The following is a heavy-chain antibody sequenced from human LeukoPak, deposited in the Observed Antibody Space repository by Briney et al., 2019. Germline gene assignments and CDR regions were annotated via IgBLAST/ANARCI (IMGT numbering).Heavy chain of an antibody. Sequence: PSETLSLTYTVSGGSISSYYWSWIRQPPGKGLEWIGYIYYTGSTNYNPSLKSRVTISVDTSKNQFSLKLSSVTAADTAVYYCARGNSGSYYGFDYWGQGNLVTVSS. D-gene: IGHD1-26*01. CDR2: IYYTGST. V-gene: IGHV4-59*01. J-gene: IGHJ4*02. CDR1: GGSISSYY. CDR3: ARGNSGSYYGFDY.